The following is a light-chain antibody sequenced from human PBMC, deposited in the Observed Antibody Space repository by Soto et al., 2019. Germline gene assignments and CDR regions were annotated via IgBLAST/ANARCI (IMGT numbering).Light chain of an antibody. CDR1: QSVSSSY. Sequence: EIVLTQSPGTLSLSPGERATLSCRASQSVSSSYLAWYQQKPGQAPRLLIYGASSRATGIPGRFSGSGSGTDFTLTISRLEPEDFAVYYGQQYGRSPFTCGPGTKVDIK. J-gene: IGKJ3*01. V-gene: IGKV3-20*01. CDR2: GAS. CDR3: QQYGRSPFT.